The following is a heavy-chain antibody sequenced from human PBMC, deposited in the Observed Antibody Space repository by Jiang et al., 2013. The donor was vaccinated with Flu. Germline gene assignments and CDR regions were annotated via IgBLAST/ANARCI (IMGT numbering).Heavy chain of an antibody. CDR1: GYSFTSYW. CDR3: ARHGGTCSSTSCYLDY. CDR2: IDPSDSYT. Sequence: SCKGSGYSFTSYWISWVRQMPGKGLEWMGRIDPSDSYTNYSPSFQGHVTISADKSISTAYLQWSSLKASDTAMYYCARHGGTCSSTSCYLDYWGQGTLVTVSS. J-gene: IGHJ4*02. V-gene: IGHV5-10-1*01. D-gene: IGHD2-2*01.